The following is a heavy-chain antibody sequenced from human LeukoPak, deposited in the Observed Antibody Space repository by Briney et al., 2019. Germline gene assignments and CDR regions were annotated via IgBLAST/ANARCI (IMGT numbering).Heavy chain of an antibody. V-gene: IGHV4-34*01. CDR3: ARDKYLGYCSGGSCYFLKYYFDY. Sequence: SETLSLTCAVYGGSFSGCYWSWIRQPPGKGLEWIGEINHSGSTNYNPSLKSRVTISVDTSKNQFSLKLSSVTAADTAVYYCARDKYLGYCSGGSCYFLKYYFDYWGQGTLVTVSS. D-gene: IGHD2-15*01. CDR1: GGSFSGCY. J-gene: IGHJ4*02. CDR2: INHSGST.